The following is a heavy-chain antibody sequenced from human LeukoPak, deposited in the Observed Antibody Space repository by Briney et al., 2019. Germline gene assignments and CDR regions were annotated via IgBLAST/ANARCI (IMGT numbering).Heavy chain of an antibody. Sequence: GESLRLSCAASGFTFSTYYMTWVRQAPGRGLEWVAVIKPDGSEKYYVDSVMGRFTISRDNAKNSPYLQMNTLRAEDTALYYCARGLYSSSPWGQGTLVTVSS. D-gene: IGHD6-13*01. J-gene: IGHJ5*02. CDR3: ARGLYSSSP. CDR1: GFTFSTYY. V-gene: IGHV3-7*01. CDR2: IKPDGSEK.